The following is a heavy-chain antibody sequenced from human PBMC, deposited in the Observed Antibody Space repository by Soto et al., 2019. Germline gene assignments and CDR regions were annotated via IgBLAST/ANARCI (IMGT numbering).Heavy chain of an antibody. CDR1: GYTFTGYD. D-gene: IGHD3-3*01. CDR2: INPNSGGT. CDR3: ARGDTIFIMVIRTFDL. Sequence: ASVKVSCKASGYTFTGYDMHWVRQAPGQGLEWMGWINPNSGGTNYAQKFQGWVTMTRDTSISTAYMELSRLRSDDTAVYYCARGDTIFIMVIRTFDLLWKATMVT. V-gene: IGHV1-2*04. J-gene: IGHJ3*01.